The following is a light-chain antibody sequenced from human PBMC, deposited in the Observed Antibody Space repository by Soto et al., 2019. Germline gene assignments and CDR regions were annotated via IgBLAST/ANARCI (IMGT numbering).Light chain of an antibody. CDR1: QNIDGF. CDR2: AAL. CDR3: QQSYSVPWT. J-gene: IGKJ1*01. V-gene: IGKV1-39*01. Sequence: DIQMTQSPSSLSASMGDRVTVACRASQNIDGFLNWYQQKPGKAPKLLIFAALRLQSGVPPRFSGGGGGKEFTLNISGLQPEDFATYFCQQSYSVPWTFGQGTKVDI.